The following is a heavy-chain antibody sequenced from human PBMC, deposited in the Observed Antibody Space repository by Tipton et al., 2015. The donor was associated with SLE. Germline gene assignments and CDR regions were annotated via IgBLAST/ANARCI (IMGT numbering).Heavy chain of an antibody. J-gene: IGHJ2*01. CDR3: ARTNLQESLVDWYFDL. CDR2: MYYSGGA. Sequence: TLSLTCTVSGASISSHYWSWIRQPPGKGLEWIGYMYYSGGAHYNPSLRNRVTMSLDTSKNQFSLKLSSVTAADTAVYYCARTNLQESLVDWYFDLWGRGTLVTVSS. V-gene: IGHV4-59*11. D-gene: IGHD5-24*01. CDR1: GASISSHY.